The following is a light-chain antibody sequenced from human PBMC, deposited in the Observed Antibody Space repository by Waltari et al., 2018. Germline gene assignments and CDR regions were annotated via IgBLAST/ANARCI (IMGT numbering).Light chain of an antibody. J-gene: IGKJ2*01. CDR2: WAS. CDR3: QQYYTVPHA. CDR1: QTILYNSKNKNC. Sequence: DIVMTQSPDSLAVSLGERATINCKSIQTILYNSKNKNCLTWYQQKPGQPPKLRIFWASTRESGVPDRFSGRGSGTKFPLTISGLQAEDLAVYYCQQYYTVPHAFGQGTKLEI. V-gene: IGKV4-1*01.